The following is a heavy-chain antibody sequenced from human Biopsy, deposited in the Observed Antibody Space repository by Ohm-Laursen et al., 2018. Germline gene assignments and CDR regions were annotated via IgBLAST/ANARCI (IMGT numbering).Heavy chain of an antibody. J-gene: IGHJ6*02. Sequence: SLRLSCAASGFTLSDHNMDWVRLAPGKGLEWVGRTRNNGKTYTKEYAASVKGRFTISRDDSKNSLYLQMNSLKTEDTAVYFCARDVGSSGWYYYGMGVWGQGTTVTVSS. D-gene: IGHD6-19*01. CDR3: ARDVGSSGWYYYGMGV. CDR2: TRNNGKTYTK. V-gene: IGHV3-72*01. CDR1: GFTLSDHN.